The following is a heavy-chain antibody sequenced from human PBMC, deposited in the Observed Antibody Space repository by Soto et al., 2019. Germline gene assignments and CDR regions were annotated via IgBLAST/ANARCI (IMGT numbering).Heavy chain of an antibody. CDR3: ASTRYDRFDY. CDR1: GGSFSGYY. D-gene: IGHD1-1*01. CDR2: INDSGST. Sequence: QVQLQQWGAGLLKPSETLSLTCAVYGGSFSGYYWSWIRQPPGKGLEWIGEINDSGSTNYNPSLKSRVTISVDTSKNQFSLKLSSVTAADTAVYYCASTRYDRFDYWGQGTLVTVSS. V-gene: IGHV4-34*01. J-gene: IGHJ4*02.